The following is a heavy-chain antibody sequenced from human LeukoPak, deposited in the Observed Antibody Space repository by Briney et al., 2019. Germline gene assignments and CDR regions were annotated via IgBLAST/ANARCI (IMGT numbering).Heavy chain of an antibody. CDR1: GFTFSSYA. CDR3: ARVGNQDYYYYGMDV. D-gene: IGHD1-14*01. V-gene: IGHV3-30*04. J-gene: IGHJ6*02. CDR2: ISYDGSNK. Sequence: PGRSLRLSCAASGFTFSSYALHWVRQAPGKGLEWVAVISYDGSNKYYADSVKGRFTISRDNSKNTLYLQMNSLRAEDTAVYYCARVGNQDYYYYGMDVWGQGTTVTVSS.